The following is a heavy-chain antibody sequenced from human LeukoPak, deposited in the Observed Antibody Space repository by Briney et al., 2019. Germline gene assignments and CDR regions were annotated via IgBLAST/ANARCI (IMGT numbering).Heavy chain of an antibody. CDR2: IIPLLGTT. CDR3: ARDETRYSSGWHYYYYYMDV. V-gene: IGHV1-69*13. Sequence: ASVKVSCKASGDTFSESAFSWVRQAPGQGLEWMGGIIPLLGTTNYAQQFQGRLTITADEFTSTTYMELSSLRSEDTAVYYCARDETRYSSGWHYYYYYMDVWGKGTTVTVSS. D-gene: IGHD6-19*01. J-gene: IGHJ6*03. CDR1: GDTFSESA.